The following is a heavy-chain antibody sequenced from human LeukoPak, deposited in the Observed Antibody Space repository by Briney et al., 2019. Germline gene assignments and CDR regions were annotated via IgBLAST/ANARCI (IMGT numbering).Heavy chain of an antibody. J-gene: IGHJ4*02. CDR2: IYSGGST. CDR3: ARDRTMARGVPAFDY. Sequence: GGSLRLSCAASGFTVSSNYMSWVRQAPGKGLEWVSVIYSGGSTYYADSVKGRFTISRDNSKNTLYLQMNSLRAEDTAVYYCARDRTMARGVPAFDYWGQGTLVTVSS. D-gene: IGHD3-10*01. V-gene: IGHV3-66*01. CDR1: GFTVSSNY.